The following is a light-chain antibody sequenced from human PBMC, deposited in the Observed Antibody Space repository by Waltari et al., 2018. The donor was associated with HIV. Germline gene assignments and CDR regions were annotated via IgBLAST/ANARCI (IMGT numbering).Light chain of an antibody. J-gene: IGLJ3*02. CDR1: SSNIGRNP. CDR2: YNN. CDR3: AAWDDSLMGV. Sequence: QSVLTQPPSASGTPGQRVTIHWSGSSSNIGRNPVNRYQQLPGPSPKLLIYYNNQRPSGVPDRFSGSKSGTSASLAISGLQSEDEADYYCAAWDDSLMGVFGGGTRLTVL. V-gene: IGLV1-44*01.